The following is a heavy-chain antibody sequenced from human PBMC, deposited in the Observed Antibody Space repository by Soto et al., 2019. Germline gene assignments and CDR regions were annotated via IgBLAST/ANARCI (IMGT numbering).Heavy chain of an antibody. Sequence: GGSLRLSCAATGFTFSSHAMNWVRQAPGKGLEWVSVISFDGTNKYYAESVRGRYTISRDNSKNVLYLDMNSLRPDDTAIYYCARAHGPYYDSSYYGLARNYFDYWGQGALVTVSS. V-gene: IGHV3-30-3*01. J-gene: IGHJ4*02. CDR1: GFTFSSHA. D-gene: IGHD3-22*01. CDR3: ARAHGPYYDSSYYGLARNYFDY. CDR2: ISFDGTNK.